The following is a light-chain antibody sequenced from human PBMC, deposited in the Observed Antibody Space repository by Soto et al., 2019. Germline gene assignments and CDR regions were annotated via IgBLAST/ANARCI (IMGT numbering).Light chain of an antibody. J-gene: IGKJ1*01. CDR3: QQRSDWPLT. CDR1: QSVSSY. CDR2: DAS. V-gene: IGKV3-11*01. Sequence: EIVLTQSPATLSLSPGERATLSCRASQSVSSYFAWYQQRPGQAPRLLIYDASNRATGIPARFSGSGSGTDFTLTISSLEPEDFAVYCCQQRSDWPLTFGQGPKVEIK.